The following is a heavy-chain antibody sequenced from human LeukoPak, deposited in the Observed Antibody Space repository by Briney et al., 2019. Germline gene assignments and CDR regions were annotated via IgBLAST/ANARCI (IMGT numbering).Heavy chain of an antibody. CDR1: GYTFTGYY. CDR3: ALDGDSYYYYGMDV. CDR2: INPNSGGT. J-gene: IGHJ6*02. Sequence: ASVKISCKASGYTFTGYYMHWVRQAPGQGLEWMGWINPNSGGTNYAQKFQGRVTMTRDTSISTAYMELSRLRSDDTAVYYCALDGDSYYYYGMDVWGQGTTVTVSS. D-gene: IGHD4-17*01. V-gene: IGHV1-2*02.